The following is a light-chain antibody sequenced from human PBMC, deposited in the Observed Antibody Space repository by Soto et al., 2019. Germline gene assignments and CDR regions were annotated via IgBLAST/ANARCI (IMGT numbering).Light chain of an antibody. V-gene: IGLV2-14*01. CDR2: EVS. Sequence: QSALTQPASVSGSPGQSITISCTGTRTDVGGYNFVSWYQQHPGKAPKLIIYEVSNRPSGVSNRFSGSKSDNTASLTISVLQAEDEADYYCFSYVSSKTYVFGTGTKVPVL. CDR3: FSYVSSKTYV. J-gene: IGLJ1*01. CDR1: RTDVGGYNF.